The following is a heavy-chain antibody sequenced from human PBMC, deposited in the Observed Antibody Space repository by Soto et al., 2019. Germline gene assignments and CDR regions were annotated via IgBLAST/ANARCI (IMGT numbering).Heavy chain of an antibody. J-gene: IGHJ4*02. Sequence: ASVKASCKASGYTFTSYGIHWVRQAPGQRLEWMGWLNAANGETKYSPKFQGRVTITRDTSASTAYMELSSLRSEDTAVYYCARSAVGYCGGDCYSGFDYWAQGTLVTVSS. D-gene: IGHD2-21*02. V-gene: IGHV1-3*01. CDR1: GYTFTSYG. CDR2: LNAANGET. CDR3: ARSAVGYCGGDCYSGFDY.